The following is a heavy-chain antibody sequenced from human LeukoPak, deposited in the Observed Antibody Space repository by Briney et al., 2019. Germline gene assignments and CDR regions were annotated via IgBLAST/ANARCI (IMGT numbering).Heavy chain of an antibody. V-gene: IGHV4-59*08. J-gene: IGHJ3*02. CDR3: ARHGGESIVAMILHAFDI. D-gene: IGHD5-12*01. Sequence: SETLSLTCTVSGGSISSYYWSWIRQPPGKGLEWIGYIYYSGSTNYNPSLKSRVTISVDTSKNQFSLKLSSVTAADTAVYYCARHGGESIVAMILHAFDIWGQGTMVTVSS. CDR1: GGSISSYY. CDR2: IYYSGST.